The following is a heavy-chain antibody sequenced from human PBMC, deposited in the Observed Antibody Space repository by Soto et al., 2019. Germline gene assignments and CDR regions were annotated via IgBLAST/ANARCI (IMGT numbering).Heavy chain of an antibody. CDR1: GGTFSSYA. CDR2: IIPIFGTA. J-gene: IGHJ6*02. D-gene: IGHD6-13*01. Sequence: SVKVSCKASGGTFSSYAISWVRQAPGQGLEWMGGIIPIFGTANYAQKFEGRVTITADESTSTAYMELSSLRSEDTAVYYCARSRMGIAAAGLAYYYYGMDVWGQGTTVTVSS. V-gene: IGHV1-69*13. CDR3: ARSRMGIAAAGLAYYYYGMDV.